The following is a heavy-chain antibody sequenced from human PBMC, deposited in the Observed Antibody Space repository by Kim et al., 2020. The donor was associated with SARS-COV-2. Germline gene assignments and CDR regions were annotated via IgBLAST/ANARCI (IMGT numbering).Heavy chain of an antibody. V-gene: IGHV3-11*01. J-gene: IGHJ6*03. CDR3: ARIEGYYYYMDV. Sequence: YADSVKGRFTISRDNAKNSLYLQMNSLRAEDTAVYYCARIEGYYYYMDVWGKGTTVTVSS.